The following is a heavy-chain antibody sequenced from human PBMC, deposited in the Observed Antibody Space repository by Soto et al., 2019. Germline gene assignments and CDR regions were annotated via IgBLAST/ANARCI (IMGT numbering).Heavy chain of an antibody. D-gene: IGHD3-10*01. CDR1: GGSISSNY. V-gene: IGHV4-59*01. Sequence: SETLSLTCTVSGGSISSNYWSWIRQPPGKGLERIGNIYYSGSTNYNPSLKSRVTISVDTSKSQFSLKLSSVTAADTALYYCARCAQAPCGSGSKFWDYWGQGTLVTVSS. CDR3: ARCAQAPCGSGSKFWDY. J-gene: IGHJ4*02. CDR2: IYYSGST.